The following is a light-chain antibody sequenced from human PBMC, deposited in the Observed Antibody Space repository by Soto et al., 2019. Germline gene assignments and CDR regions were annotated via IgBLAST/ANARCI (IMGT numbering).Light chain of an antibody. J-gene: IGLJ1*01. V-gene: IGLV1-44*01. Sequence: QSVLTQPPSASGTPGQRVTISCYGGNSNMGANTVGWYQQLPGAAPKVLIYVNDKRPSGVPDRFSGSNSGTSASLTISGLQSADEAAYYCVAWDDNLDAHVFGTGTKVTVL. CDR1: NSNMGANT. CDR2: VND. CDR3: VAWDDNLDAHV.